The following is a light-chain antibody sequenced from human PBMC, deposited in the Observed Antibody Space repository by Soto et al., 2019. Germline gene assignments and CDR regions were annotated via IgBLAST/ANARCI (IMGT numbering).Light chain of an antibody. CDR2: EAS. V-gene: IGKV1-5*01. CDR1: QIISIW. CDR3: RQYDGYPWK. J-gene: IGKJ1*01. Sequence: DIPMTQSSSSLSASVGYSGTITCRASQIISIWLAWYQHKPGKAPKLLIYEASRLESGVRSRFSGSGSGTELSLVFSSLQPDDFATRSCRQYDGYPWKCGQGTKVDIK.